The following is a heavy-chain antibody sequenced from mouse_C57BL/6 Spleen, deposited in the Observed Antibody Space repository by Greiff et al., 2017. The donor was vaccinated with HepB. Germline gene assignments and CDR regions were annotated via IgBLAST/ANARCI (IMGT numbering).Heavy chain of an antibody. CDR1: GYTFTSYG. CDR2: IYPRSGNT. J-gene: IGHJ2*01. Sequence: QVQLQQSGAELARPGASVKLSCKASGYTFTSYGISWVKQRTGQGLEWIGEIYPRSGNTYYNEKSKGKATLTADKSSSTAYMELRSLTSEDSAVYFCARYYGNSDFDYWGQGTTLTVSS. CDR3: ARYYGNSDFDY. D-gene: IGHD2-1*01. V-gene: IGHV1-81*01.